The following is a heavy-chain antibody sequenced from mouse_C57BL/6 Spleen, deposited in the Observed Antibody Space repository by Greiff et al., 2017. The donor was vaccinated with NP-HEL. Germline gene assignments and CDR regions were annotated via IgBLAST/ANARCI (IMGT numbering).Heavy chain of an antibody. Sequence: QVQLQQSGPELVKPGASVKISCKASGYAFSSSWMNWVKQRPGKGLEWIGRIYPGDGDTNYNGKFKGKATLTADKSSSTAYMQLSSLTSEDSAVYLCARSAGWGYFDYWGQGTTLTVSS. CDR2: IYPGDGDT. V-gene: IGHV1-82*01. CDR3: ARSAGWGYFDY. CDR1: GYAFSSSW. D-gene: IGHD3-1*01. J-gene: IGHJ2*01.